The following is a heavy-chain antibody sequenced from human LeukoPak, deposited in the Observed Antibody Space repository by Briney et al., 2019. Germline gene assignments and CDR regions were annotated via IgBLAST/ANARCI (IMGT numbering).Heavy chain of an antibody. CDR1: GYSFTSYW. CDR2: IYPGDTDA. V-gene: IGHV5-51*01. J-gene: IGHJ3*02. Sequence: GESLKISCKGSGYSFTSYWIGWVRQMPGKGLEWMGIIYPGDTDARYSPSFQDQVTISVDRSINTAYLQWSSLRASDTATYYCARHGYNWNDGISFDIWGQGTMVTVSS. D-gene: IGHD1-1*01. CDR3: ARHGYNWNDGISFDI.